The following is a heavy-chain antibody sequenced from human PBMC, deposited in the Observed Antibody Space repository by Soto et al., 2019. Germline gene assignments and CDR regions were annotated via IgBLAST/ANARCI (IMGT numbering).Heavy chain of an antibody. Sequence: SVKVSCKASGGTFSSYAISWVRQAPGQGLEWMGGIIPIFGTADYAQKFQGRVTITADESTSTAYMELSSLRSEDTAVYYCARVSPGIVGATAHYYYYGMDVWGQGTTVTVSS. CDR3: ARVSPGIVGATAHYYYYGMDV. V-gene: IGHV1-69*13. D-gene: IGHD1-26*01. J-gene: IGHJ6*02. CDR1: GGTFSSYA. CDR2: IIPIFGTA.